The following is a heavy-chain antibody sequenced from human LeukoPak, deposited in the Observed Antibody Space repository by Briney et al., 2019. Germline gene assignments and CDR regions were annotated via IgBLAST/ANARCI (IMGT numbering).Heavy chain of an antibody. J-gene: IGHJ4*02. CDR3: AQLIRSY. Sequence: SQTLSLTCTVSGGSISSGSYYWSWIRQPAGKGLEWIGRIYTSGSTNYNPSRKSRVTISVDTSKNQFSLKLSSVTAADTAVYYCAQLIRSYWGQGTLVTVSS. CDR2: IYTSGST. V-gene: IGHV4-61*02. D-gene: IGHD1-1*01. CDR1: GGSISSGSYY.